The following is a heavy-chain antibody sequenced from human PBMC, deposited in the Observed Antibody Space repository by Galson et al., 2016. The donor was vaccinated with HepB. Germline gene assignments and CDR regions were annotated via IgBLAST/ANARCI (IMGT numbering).Heavy chain of an antibody. V-gene: IGHV3-9*01. CDR1: GFTFDGYA. CDR3: AKSHSDTFVVVPSASGPYYYFGMDV. CDR2: ISWDGQTI. D-gene: IGHD2-2*01. J-gene: IGHJ6*04. Sequence: SLRLSCAASGFTFDGYAMHWVRQASGKGLEWVSGISWDGQTIGYADSVKGRFTISRDKAKNSLYLQMNSLRAEDTALYYCAKSHSDTFVVVPSASGPYYYFGMDVWGRGTTVTVAS.